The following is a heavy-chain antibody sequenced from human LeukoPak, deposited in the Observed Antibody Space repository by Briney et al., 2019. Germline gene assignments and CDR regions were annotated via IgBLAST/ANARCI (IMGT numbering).Heavy chain of an antibody. CDR1: GFTFSRYA. CDR3: AKVPSKMTTRTFDS. CDR2: ISYDGSTK. V-gene: IGHV3-30*04. J-gene: IGHJ4*02. Sequence: GGSLRLSCAASGFTFSRYAMHWVRQAPGKGLEWVSVISYDGSTKYYADSVQGRFTISRDNSKNILYLQMNSLRAEDTAVYYCAKVPSKMTTRTFDSWGRGTLVTVSS. D-gene: IGHD5-24*01.